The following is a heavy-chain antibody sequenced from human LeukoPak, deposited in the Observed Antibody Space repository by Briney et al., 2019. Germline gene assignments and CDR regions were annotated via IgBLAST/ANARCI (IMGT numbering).Heavy chain of an antibody. CDR1: GGSISSYY. V-gene: IGHV4-59*08. D-gene: IGHD1-1*01. CDR2: IYYSGST. CDR3: ARVREDPWNSAPHAFDI. J-gene: IGHJ3*02. Sequence: MTSETLSLTCTVSGGSISSYYWSWIRQPPGKGLEWIGYIYYSGSTNYNPSLKSRVTISVDTSKNQFSLKLSSVTAADTAVYYCARVREDPWNSAPHAFDIWGQGTMVTVSS.